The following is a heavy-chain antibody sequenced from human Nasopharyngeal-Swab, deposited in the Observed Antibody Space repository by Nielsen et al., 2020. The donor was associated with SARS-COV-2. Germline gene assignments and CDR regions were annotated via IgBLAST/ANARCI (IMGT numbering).Heavy chain of an antibody. V-gene: IGHV1-2*06. CDR3: AYSSSFGYFDY. Sequence: ASVKVSCKASGYTFTGYYMHWVRQAPGQGLEWMGRINPNSGGTNYTQKFQGRVTMTRDTSISTAYMELSRLRSDDTAVYYCAYSSSFGYFDYWGQGTLVTVSS. J-gene: IGHJ4*02. D-gene: IGHD6-6*01. CDR2: INPNSGGT. CDR1: GYTFTGYY.